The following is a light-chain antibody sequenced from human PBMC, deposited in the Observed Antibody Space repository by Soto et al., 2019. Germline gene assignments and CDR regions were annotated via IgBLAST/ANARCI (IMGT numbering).Light chain of an antibody. CDR1: QSISSN. CDR3: QQKYSIPYT. Sequence: DIQMTQSASSLSASVGDRVTITCRASQSISSNLNWHQQKPGKAPKVLIYAASSLHSGVASRFSGRGSGTDFALTISRLQPEDFATYYCQQKYSIPYTFGQGTKRDIK. J-gene: IGKJ2*01. V-gene: IGKV1-39*01. CDR2: AAS.